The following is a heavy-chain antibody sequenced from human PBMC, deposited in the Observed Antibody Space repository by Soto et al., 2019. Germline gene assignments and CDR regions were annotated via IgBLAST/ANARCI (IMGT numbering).Heavy chain of an antibody. D-gene: IGHD6-25*01. CDR3: VTSATHYWEL. V-gene: IGHV3-7*01. CDR1: GFTFSIYW. CDR2: INQDGSEK. J-gene: IGHJ4*02. Sequence: GGSLRLSCAASGFTFSIYWMTWVRQVPGKGLEWVATINQDGSEKYYVDSVKGRFTISRDNAKNSLYLQMNSLRAEDTAVYYCVTSATHYWELWGQGTLVTVSS.